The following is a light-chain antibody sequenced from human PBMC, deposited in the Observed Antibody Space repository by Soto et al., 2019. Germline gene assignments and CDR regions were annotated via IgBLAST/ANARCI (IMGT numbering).Light chain of an antibody. V-gene: IGLV3-1*01. J-gene: IGLJ2*01. CDR3: QVWDSNPAVV. CDR2: QDT. Sequence: SYELTQPPSVSVSPGQTASITCSGDKLGGKYASWYQQKPGQSPVLVIYQDTKRPSGIAERFSGSNSGNTATLTIRGTQAVDEAAYYCQVWDSNPAVVFGGGTKLTVL. CDR1: KLGGKY.